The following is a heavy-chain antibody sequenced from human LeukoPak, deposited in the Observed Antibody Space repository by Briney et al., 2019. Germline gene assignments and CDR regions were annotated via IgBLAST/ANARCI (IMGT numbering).Heavy chain of an antibody. CDR3: ARARIGGVKDYYYYGMDV. D-gene: IGHD3-16*01. CDR2: IIPILGIA. J-gene: IGHJ6*02. CDR1: GGTFSSYA. V-gene: IGHV1-69*04. Sequence: GASVKVSCKAPGGTFSSYAISWVRQAPGQGLEWMGRIIPILGIANYAQKCQGRVTITADKSTSTAYMELSSLRSEDTAVYYCARARIGGVKDYYYYGMDVWGQGTTVTVSS.